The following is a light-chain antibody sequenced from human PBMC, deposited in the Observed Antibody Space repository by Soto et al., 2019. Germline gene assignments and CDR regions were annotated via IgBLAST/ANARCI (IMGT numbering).Light chain of an antibody. Sequence: QSALTQSPSASGTPGQRITISCSGSGSNIGPNYVYWFQQFPGTAPKLLIYNDDQRPSGVPDRFSGSKSGTSASLGISGLRSEDEAGYYCSSYAGSSNVFGTGTKVTVL. CDR3: SSYAGSSNV. J-gene: IGLJ1*01. V-gene: IGLV1-47*02. CDR2: NDD. CDR1: GSNIGPNY.